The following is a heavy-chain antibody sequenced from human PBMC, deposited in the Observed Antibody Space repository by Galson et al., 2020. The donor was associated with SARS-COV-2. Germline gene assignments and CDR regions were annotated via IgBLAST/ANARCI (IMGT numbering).Heavy chain of an antibody. J-gene: IGHJ6*03. V-gene: IGHV3-7*03. CDR3: ARALGTTAYYYYMDV. D-gene: IGHD1-7*01. Sequence: GGSLRLSCAASDFTFSSYWMTWVRQAPGKGLEWVANINQDGSERNFVDFVKGRFTISRDNAKNSLFLQMNSLRVDDTAIYYCARALGTTAYYYYMDVWGRGTTVTVSS. CDR1: DFTFSSYW. CDR2: INQDGSER.